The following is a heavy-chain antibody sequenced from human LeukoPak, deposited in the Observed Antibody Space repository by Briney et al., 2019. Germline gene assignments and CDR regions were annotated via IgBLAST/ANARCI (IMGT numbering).Heavy chain of an antibody. J-gene: IGHJ4*02. D-gene: IGHD2-2*01. Sequence: PSETLSLTCTVSGGSISSSSYYWGWIRQPPGKGLEWIGSIYLSGSTYYNPSLKSRVTISVDTSKNQFSLKLSSVTAADTAVYYCARLIVVPAALILYYFDYWGQGTLVTVSS. CDR2: IYLSGST. V-gene: IGHV4-39*01. CDR1: GGSISSSSYY. CDR3: ARLIVVPAALILYYFDY.